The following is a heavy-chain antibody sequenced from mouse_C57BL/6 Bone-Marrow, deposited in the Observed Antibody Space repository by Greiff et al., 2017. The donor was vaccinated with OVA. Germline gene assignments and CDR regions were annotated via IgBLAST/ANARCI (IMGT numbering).Heavy chain of an antibody. D-gene: IGHD1-1*02. CDR1: GYTFTSYG. J-gene: IGHJ3*01. Sequence: VQLQPSGAELARPGASVKLSCKASGYTFTSYGISWVKQRTGQGLEWIGEIYPRSGNTYYNEKFKGKATLTADKSSSTAYMELRSLTSEDSAVYFCARQAYYVGFAYWGQGTLVTVSA. CDR3: ARQAYYVGFAY. CDR2: IYPRSGNT. V-gene: IGHV1-81*01.